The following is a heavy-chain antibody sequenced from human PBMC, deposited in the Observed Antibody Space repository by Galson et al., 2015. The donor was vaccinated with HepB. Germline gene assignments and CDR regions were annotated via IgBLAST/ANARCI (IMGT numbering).Heavy chain of an antibody. D-gene: IGHD6-13*01. V-gene: IGHV5-10-1*01. CDR2: IDPSDSYT. CDR3: ARGQRYSSSWYEFPYYYYGMDV. Sequence: QSGAEVKKPGESLRISCKGSGSSFPSYWISWVRQMPGKGLEWMGRIDPSDSYTNYSPSFQGHVTISADKSISTAYLQWSSLKASDTAMYYCARGQRYSSSWYEFPYYYYGMDVWGQGTTVTVSS. CDR1: GSSFPSYW. J-gene: IGHJ6*02.